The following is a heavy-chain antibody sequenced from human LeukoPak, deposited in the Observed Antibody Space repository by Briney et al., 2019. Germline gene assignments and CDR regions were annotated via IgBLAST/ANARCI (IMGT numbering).Heavy chain of an antibody. CDR2: ISGGSSTI. CDR1: GFTFSSSA. J-gene: IGHJ4*02. CDR3: ARDYGYSSSFDY. V-gene: IGHV3-48*01. D-gene: IGHD6-13*01. Sequence: GGSLRLSYAAFGFTFSSSAMNWVRQAPGKGLEWVSYISGGSSTIHYADSVKGRFTISRDNAKNSLYLQMSSLRGEDTALYYCARDYGYSSSFDYWGQGTLVTVSS.